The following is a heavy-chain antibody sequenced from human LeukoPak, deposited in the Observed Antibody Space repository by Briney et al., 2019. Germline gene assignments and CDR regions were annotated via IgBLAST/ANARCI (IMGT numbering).Heavy chain of an antibody. CDR1: GFTFNDYY. V-gene: IGHV3-11*01. Sequence: GGSLRLSCAASGFTFNDYYMSWIRQAPGKGLEWLSYINVGGTNTHYADSVKGRFTISRDNAKKSLYLEMNNLRAEDTAVYYCATDGAGFDTWGQGVLVTVSS. CDR3: ATDGAGFDT. J-gene: IGHJ5*02. CDR2: INVGGTNT.